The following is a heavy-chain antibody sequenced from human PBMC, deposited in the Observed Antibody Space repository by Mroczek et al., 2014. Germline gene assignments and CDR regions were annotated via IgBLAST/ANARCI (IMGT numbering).Heavy chain of an antibody. CDR3: ARDRRTTVVPEDYYYYMDV. J-gene: IGHJ6*03. D-gene: IGHD4-23*01. CDR1: GGTFSSYA. CDR2: IIPIFGTA. Sequence: VQLVESGAEVKKPGSSVKVSCKASGGTFSSYAISWVRQAPGQGLEWMGGIIPIFGTANYAQKFQGRVTITADESTSTAYMELSSLRSEDTAVYYCARDRRTTVVPEDYYYYMDVWGKGTTVTVSS. V-gene: IGHV1-69*01.